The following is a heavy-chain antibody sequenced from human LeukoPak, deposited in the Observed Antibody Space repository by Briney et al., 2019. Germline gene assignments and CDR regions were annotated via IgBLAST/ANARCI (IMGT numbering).Heavy chain of an antibody. J-gene: IGHJ4*02. D-gene: IGHD4-17*01. Sequence: SVKVSCKASGYTFTSYAMNWVRQAPGQGLEWMGGIIPIFGTANYAQKFQGRVTITADESTSTAYMELSSLRSEDTAVYYCAHTYGDYDMVGYWGQGTLVTVSS. CDR3: AHTYGDYDMVGY. CDR2: IIPIFGTA. CDR1: GYTFTSYA. V-gene: IGHV1-69*13.